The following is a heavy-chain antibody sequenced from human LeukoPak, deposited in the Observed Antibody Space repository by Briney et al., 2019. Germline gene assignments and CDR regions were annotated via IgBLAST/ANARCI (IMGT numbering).Heavy chain of an antibody. V-gene: IGHV3-23*01. CDR1: GFTFSSYA. Sequence: GGSLRLSCAASGFTFSSYAMSWVRQAPGKGLEWVSAISGSGGSTYYADSMKGRFTISRDNSKNTLYLQMNSLRAEDTAVYYCAKASNYGSGSYYPRGVDYWGQGTLVTVSS. CDR2: ISGSGGST. J-gene: IGHJ4*02. CDR3: AKASNYGSGSYYPRGVDY. D-gene: IGHD3-10*01.